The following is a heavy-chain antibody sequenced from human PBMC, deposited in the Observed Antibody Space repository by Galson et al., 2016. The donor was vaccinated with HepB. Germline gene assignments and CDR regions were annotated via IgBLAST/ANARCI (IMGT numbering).Heavy chain of an antibody. CDR1: GFSFGSYA. J-gene: IGHJ3*01. CDR2: ISGGAANT. V-gene: IGHV3-23*01. CDR3: ARSELGVGDAFDV. Sequence: SLRLSCAASLASGFSFGSYAMSWVRQAPGKGLEWVSAISGGAANTYYADSVKGRFTISRDNAQNSLYLQMNSLTAEATAVYYCARSELGVGDAFDVWGQGTMLTVSS. D-gene: IGHD7-27*01.